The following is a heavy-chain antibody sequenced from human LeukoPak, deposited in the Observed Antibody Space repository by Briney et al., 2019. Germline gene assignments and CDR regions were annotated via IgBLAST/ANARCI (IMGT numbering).Heavy chain of an antibody. CDR3: ARGGYSSGWYYFDY. J-gene: IGHJ4*02. CDR2: IYYSGST. V-gene: IGHV4-31*03. Sequence: SETLSLTCTVSGGSISSGGYYWSWIRQHPGKGLEWIGYIYYSGSTYYNPSPKSRVTISVDTSKNQFSLKLSSVTAADTAVYYCARGGYSSGWYYFDYWGQGTLVTVSS. CDR1: GGSISSGGYY. D-gene: IGHD6-19*01.